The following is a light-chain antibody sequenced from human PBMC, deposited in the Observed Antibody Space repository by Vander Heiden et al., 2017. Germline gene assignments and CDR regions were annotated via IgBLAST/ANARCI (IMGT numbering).Light chain of an antibody. V-gene: IGKV1-39*01. CDR2: AAS. Sequence: DIQMTQSPSSLSASVGDRVTITCRASQSISSYLNWYQQKPGKAPKLLIYAASSLQSGVPSRFSGSGSGTDFTLTISRLQPEDFVTYYCQQSDSTPTTFGQGTKVEIK. J-gene: IGKJ1*01. CDR3: QQSDSTPTT. CDR1: QSISSY.